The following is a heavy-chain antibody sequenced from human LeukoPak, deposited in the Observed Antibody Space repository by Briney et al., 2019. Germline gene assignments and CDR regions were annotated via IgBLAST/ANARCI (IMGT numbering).Heavy chain of an antibody. Sequence: PGRSLRLSCAASGFTFKIYWMSWVRQAPGKGLEWVANIKQDGSEEYYVDSLKGRFTISRDNAKNSLYLQMNSLRAEDTAVYYCARYCSVGSCFDYWGQGTLVTVSS. CDR3: ARYCSVGSCFDY. CDR1: GFTFKIYW. D-gene: IGHD2-15*01. V-gene: IGHV3-7*04. CDR2: IKQDGSEE. J-gene: IGHJ4*02.